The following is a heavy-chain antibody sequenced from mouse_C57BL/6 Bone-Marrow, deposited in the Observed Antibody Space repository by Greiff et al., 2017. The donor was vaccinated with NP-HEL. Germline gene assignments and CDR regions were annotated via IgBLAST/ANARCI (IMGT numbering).Heavy chain of an antibody. J-gene: IGHJ3*01. CDR3: ARLVKLLWSFAY. D-gene: IGHD2-1*01. V-gene: IGHV1-82*01. CDR2: IYPGDGDT. CDR1: GYAFSSSW. Sequence: QVQLKQSGPELVKPGASVKISCKASGYAFSSSWMNWVKQRPGKGLEWIGRIYPGDGDTNYNGKFKGKATLTADKSSSTAYMQLSSLTSEDSAVYFCARLVKLLWSFAYWGQGTLVTVSA.